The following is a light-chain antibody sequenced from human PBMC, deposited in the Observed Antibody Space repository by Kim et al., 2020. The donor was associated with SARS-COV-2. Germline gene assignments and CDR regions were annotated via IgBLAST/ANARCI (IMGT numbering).Light chain of an antibody. CDR2: GKN. Sequence: SSELTQDPAVSVALGQTVRITCQGDSLRSYYASWYKQKPGQAPVLVIYGKNNRPSGIPDRFSGSSSGNTASLTITGAQAEDEADYYCNSRDSSGNQVFGTGTKVTVL. CDR1: SLRSYY. CDR3: NSRDSSGNQV. J-gene: IGLJ1*01. V-gene: IGLV3-19*01.